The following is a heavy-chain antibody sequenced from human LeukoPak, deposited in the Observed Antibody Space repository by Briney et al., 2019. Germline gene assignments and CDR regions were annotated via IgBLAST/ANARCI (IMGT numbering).Heavy chain of an antibody. J-gene: IGHJ4*02. Sequence: ASVKVSCKASGYTFTSYAMHWVRQAPGQRLEWMGWINAGNGNTKYSQEFQGRVTITADKSTSTAYMELSSLRSEDTAVYYCAREVVTMVRGVIQPRGGFDYWGQGTLVTVSS. D-gene: IGHD3-10*01. V-gene: IGHV1-3*03. CDR1: GYTFTSYA. CDR2: INAGNGNT. CDR3: AREVVTMVRGVIQPRGGFDY.